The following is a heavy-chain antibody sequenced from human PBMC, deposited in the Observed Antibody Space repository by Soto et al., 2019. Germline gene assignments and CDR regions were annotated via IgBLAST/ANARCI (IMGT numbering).Heavy chain of an antibody. J-gene: IGHJ5*02. CDR1: FYTITNSG. Sequence: GASVKASCKASFYTITNSGIRWVLQAPGQGLKWMGWISAYNGNTNYAQKLQGRVTMTTDTSTITACMEVGSLRSDDDAVYYCARARTFITIFGVVITNLLDIWGQGTLVTASS. CDR3: ARARTFITIFGVVITNLLDI. D-gene: IGHD3-3*01. CDR2: ISAYNGNT. V-gene: IGHV1-18*01.